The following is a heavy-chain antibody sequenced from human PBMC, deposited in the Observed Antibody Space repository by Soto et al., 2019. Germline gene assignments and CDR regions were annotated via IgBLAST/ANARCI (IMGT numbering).Heavy chain of an antibody. J-gene: IGHJ5*02. CDR2: ISHTAVST. CDR3: ATTSPIAVTGTHP. CDR1: GFTFSGYA. Sequence: EVQLLESGGDLVQPGGSLRLSCAASGFTFSGYAMSWVRQAPGKGLEWVSSISHTAVSTYYTDSVKRRFTISRDNYKNSLYLQMHFLTVEYTSIYYCATTSPIAVTGTHPCGQGTLVTVSS. V-gene: IGHV3-23*01. D-gene: IGHD6-19*01.